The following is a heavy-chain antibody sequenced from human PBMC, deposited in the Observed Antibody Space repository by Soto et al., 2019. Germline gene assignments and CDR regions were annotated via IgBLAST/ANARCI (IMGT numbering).Heavy chain of an antibody. CDR1: GFTFSFYA. CDR3: TTLSITIFGVVLMDV. Sequence: LRLSCVASGFTFSFYAMNWVRQAPGKGLEWVGRIKSKTDGGTTDYAAPVKGRFTISRDDSKNTLYLQMNSLKTEDTAVYYCTTLSITIFGVVLMDVWGQGTTVTVSS. J-gene: IGHJ6*02. V-gene: IGHV3-15*07. D-gene: IGHD3-3*01. CDR2: IKSKTDGGTT.